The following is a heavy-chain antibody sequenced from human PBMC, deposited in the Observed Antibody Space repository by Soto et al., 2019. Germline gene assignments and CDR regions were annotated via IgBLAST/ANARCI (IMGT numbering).Heavy chain of an antibody. CDR3: ASNVAAVDALDV. Sequence: QLQLQESGSGLVKPSQTLSLTCAVSGGSISSGGYSWTWIRQPPGKGLEWIGSIYNTGNTYYNPSLTRLVTISADRTKNQFTMNLSSLTAAETAVYYFASNVAAVDALDVWGQGTMVTFSS. J-gene: IGHJ3*01. CDR2: IYNTGNT. V-gene: IGHV4-30-2*01. CDR1: GGSISSGGYS. D-gene: IGHD2-15*01.